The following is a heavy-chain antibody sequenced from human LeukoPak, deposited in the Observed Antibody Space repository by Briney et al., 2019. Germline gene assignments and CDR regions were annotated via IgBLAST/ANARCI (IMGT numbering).Heavy chain of an antibody. CDR2: IYYSGST. J-gene: IGHJ4*02. CDR1: GVSVSSGSYY. D-gene: IGHD6-13*01. CDR3: ARVGYSSSWIDY. V-gene: IGHV4-61*01. Sequence: SETPSLTCTVSGVSVSSGSYYWSWIRQPPGKGLEWIGFIYYSGSTNYNPSLKSRATISVDTSKNQFSLKMSSVTAADTAVYYCARVGYSSSWIDYWGRGTLVTVSS.